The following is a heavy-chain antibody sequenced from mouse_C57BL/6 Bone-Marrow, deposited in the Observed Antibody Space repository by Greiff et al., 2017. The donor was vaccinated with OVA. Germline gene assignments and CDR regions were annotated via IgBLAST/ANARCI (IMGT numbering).Heavy chain of an antibody. J-gene: IGHJ2*01. CDR2: IHPNSGST. V-gene: IGHV1-64*01. D-gene: IGHD2-3*01. CDR3: AREIYDGYYFDY. CDR1: GYTFTSYW. Sequence: VQLQQSGAELVKPGASVKLSCKASGYTFTSYWMHWVKQRPGQGLEWIGMIHPNSGSTNYNEKFKSKATLTVDKSSSTAYMQLSSLTSEDSAVYYCAREIYDGYYFDYWGQGTTLTVSS.